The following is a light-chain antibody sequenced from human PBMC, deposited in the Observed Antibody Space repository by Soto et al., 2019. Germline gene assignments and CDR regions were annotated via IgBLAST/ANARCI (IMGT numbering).Light chain of an antibody. CDR3: QQYYDWPIT. V-gene: IGKV3-15*01. CDR1: QSVSSN. Sequence: VMTQSPATLSEYPGERATLSCRASQSVSSNLALYQQKPGQDPRLLIYGASTRATGIPARFSGSGSGTEFNLTISRLQSEDLAVYYCQQYYDWPITFGQGTKVDIK. CDR2: GAS. J-gene: IGKJ5*01.